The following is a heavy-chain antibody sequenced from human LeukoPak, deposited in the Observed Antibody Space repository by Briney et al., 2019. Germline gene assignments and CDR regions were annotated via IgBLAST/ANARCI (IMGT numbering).Heavy chain of an antibody. CDR2: INHSGST. D-gene: IGHD3-10*01. V-gene: IGHV4-34*01. CDR1: GGSFSGYY. CDR3: AREGNAFPYYYYDYMDV. J-gene: IGHJ6*03. Sequence: PSETLSLTCAVYGGSFSGYYWSWIRQPPGKGLEWIGEINHSGSTNYNPSLKSRVTISVDTSKNQFSLKLSSVTAADTAVYYCAREGNAFPYYYYDYMDVWGKGTTVTVSS.